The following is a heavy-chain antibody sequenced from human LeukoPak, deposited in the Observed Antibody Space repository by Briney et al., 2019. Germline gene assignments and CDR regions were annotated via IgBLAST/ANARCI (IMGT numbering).Heavy chain of an antibody. V-gene: IGHV1-18*01. J-gene: IGHJ4*02. CDR1: GYTFTSYG. D-gene: IGHD2-15*01. CDR3: ARVQYCSGGSCYGDY. CDR2: ISAYNGNT. Sequence: ASVKVSCKASGYTFTSYGISWVRQAPGQGLEWMGWISAYNGNTNYAQKLQGRVTMTTDTSTSTAYMELRSLRSDDTAVYYCARVQYCSGGSCYGDYWGQGTLVTVSS.